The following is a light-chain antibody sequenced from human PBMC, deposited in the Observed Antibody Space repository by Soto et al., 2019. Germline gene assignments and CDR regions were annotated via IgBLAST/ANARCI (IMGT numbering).Light chain of an antibody. CDR2: EGS. V-gene: IGLV2-23*01. CDR1: SSEVGSYNL. Sequence: QSALTQPASVSGSPGQSITISCTGTSSEVGSYNLVSWYQQHPGKVPKLMIYEGSQRPSGVSNRFSGSKSGNTASLTISGLQAEDEADYYCCSYAGSSTVIFGGGTKLTVL. J-gene: IGLJ2*01. CDR3: CSYAGSSTVI.